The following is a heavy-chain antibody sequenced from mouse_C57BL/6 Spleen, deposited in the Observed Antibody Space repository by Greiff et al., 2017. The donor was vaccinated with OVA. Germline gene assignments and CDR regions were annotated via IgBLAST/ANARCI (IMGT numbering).Heavy chain of an antibody. CDR3: ARLGASYYSNYVWFAY. CDR1: GYTFTDYY. V-gene: IGHV1-26*01. CDR2: INPNNGGT. J-gene: IGHJ3*01. Sequence: EVQLQQSGPELVKPGASVKISCKASGYTFTDYYMNWVKQSHGKSLEWIGDINPNNGGTSYNQKFKGKATLTVDKSSSTAYMDLRSLTSEDSAVYYCARLGASYYSNYVWFAYWGQGTLVTVSA. D-gene: IGHD2-5*01.